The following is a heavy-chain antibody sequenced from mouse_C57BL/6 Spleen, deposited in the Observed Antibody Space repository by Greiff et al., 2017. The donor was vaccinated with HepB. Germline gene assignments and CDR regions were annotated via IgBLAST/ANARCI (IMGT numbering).Heavy chain of an antibody. V-gene: IGHV5-17*01. CDR2: ISSGSSTI. CDR3: ARPYYGNYEDYAMDY. Sequence: EVKLMESGGGLVKPGGSLKLSCAASGFTFSDYGMHWVRQAPEKGLEWVAYISSGSSTIYYADTVKGRFTISRDNAKNTLFLQMTSLRSEDTAMYYCARPYYGNYEDYAMDYWGQGTSVTVSS. J-gene: IGHJ4*01. CDR1: GFTFSDYG. D-gene: IGHD2-1*01.